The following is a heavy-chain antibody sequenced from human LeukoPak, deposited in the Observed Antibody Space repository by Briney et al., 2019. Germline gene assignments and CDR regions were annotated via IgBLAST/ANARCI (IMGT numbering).Heavy chain of an antibody. J-gene: IGHJ4*02. Sequence: PSETLSLTCTVSGGSISSYYWSWIRQPPGKGLEWVAYMSYSGSTNYNPSLKSRVAISVDTSKNQFSLNLTSVPAADTSVYYCARGGPSSLDYWGQGTLVTVSS. V-gene: IGHV4-59*01. CDR2: MSYSGST. CDR3: ARGGPSSLDY. CDR1: GGSISSYY. D-gene: IGHD6-6*01.